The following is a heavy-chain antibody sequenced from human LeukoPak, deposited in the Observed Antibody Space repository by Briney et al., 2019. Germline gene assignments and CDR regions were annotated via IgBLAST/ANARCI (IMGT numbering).Heavy chain of an antibody. Sequence: PGGSLRLSCAASGFTFSSYAMHWVRQAPGKGLEWVAVISYDGSNKYYADSVKGRFTISRDNSKNTLYLQMNSLRAEDTAVYYCAREAPLYGSGSYYPYWGQGTLVTVSS. CDR1: GFTFSSYA. V-gene: IGHV3-30-3*01. CDR3: AREAPLYGSGSYYPY. J-gene: IGHJ4*02. D-gene: IGHD3-10*01. CDR2: ISYDGSNK.